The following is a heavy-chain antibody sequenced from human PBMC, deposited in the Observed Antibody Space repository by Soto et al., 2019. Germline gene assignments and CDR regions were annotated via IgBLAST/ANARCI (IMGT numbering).Heavy chain of an antibody. CDR1: GFTFSSYW. D-gene: IGHD1-26*01. V-gene: IGHV3-74*01. Sequence: VGSLRLSCAASGFTFSSYWMHWVRQAPGKGLEWVSRINSDGSSTSYADSVKGRFTISRDNAKNTLYLQMSSLRAEDTAMYYCARDHSGSGTAFDYWGQGTLVTVSS. J-gene: IGHJ4*02. CDR3: ARDHSGSGTAFDY. CDR2: INSDGSST.